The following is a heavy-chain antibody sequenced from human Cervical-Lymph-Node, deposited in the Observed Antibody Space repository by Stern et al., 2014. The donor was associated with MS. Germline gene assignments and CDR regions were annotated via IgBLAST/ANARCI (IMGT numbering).Heavy chain of an antibody. Sequence: VQLVQSGAEVKKPGSSVKVSCKASGGTLTSYAISWVRQAPGQGLEWMGGIIPVCGTAHYAQRFQGRVTITADESTSTVYMDLSSLRSEDTATYYCATVGDHYDSRGYYYGHWGQGTQVTVSS. CDR3: ATVGDHYDSRGYYYGH. V-gene: IGHV1-69*01. D-gene: IGHD3-22*01. J-gene: IGHJ4*02. CDR1: GGTLTSYA. CDR2: IIPVCGTA.